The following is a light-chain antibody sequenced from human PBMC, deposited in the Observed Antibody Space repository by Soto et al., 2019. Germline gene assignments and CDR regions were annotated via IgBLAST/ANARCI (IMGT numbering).Light chain of an antibody. CDR1: RSVSSNY. CDR3: QQYSSSPPEFT. J-gene: IGKJ3*01. Sequence: EIVLTQSPGTLSVSPGERVTLSCRASRSVSSNYLAWYQQRPGQAPRLLIFGASYRATGIPDRFSGSGSGTDFTLTISRLEPEDFAVYYCQQYSSSPPEFTFGPGTKVDSK. CDR2: GAS. V-gene: IGKV3-20*01.